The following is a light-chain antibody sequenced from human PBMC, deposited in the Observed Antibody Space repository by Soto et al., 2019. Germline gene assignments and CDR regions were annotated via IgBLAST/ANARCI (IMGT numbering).Light chain of an antibody. CDR2: EVS. CDR1: SSDVGGYNY. Sequence: QSVLTQPPSAFGSPGQSVTIPCTGTSSDVGGYNYVSWYQQHPGTAPKLMIYEVSQRPSGVPDRFSGSKPGNTASLTVSGLQAEDEADYYCNSYAGSNNVFGTGTKVTVL. J-gene: IGLJ1*01. V-gene: IGLV2-8*01. CDR3: NSYAGSNNV.